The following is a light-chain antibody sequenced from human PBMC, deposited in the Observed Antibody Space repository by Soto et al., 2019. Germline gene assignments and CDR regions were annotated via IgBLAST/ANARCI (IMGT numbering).Light chain of an antibody. Sequence: DIVLMQSPGTLSLSPGERATLSCRASQSVRNSYLAWYQQKPGQAPRLLIYGASSRATGIPDRFSGSGSGTDFTLTISRLEPEAFAVYYCQQYGSSSTFGQGTKV. V-gene: IGKV3-20*01. CDR3: QQYGSSST. CDR1: QSVRNSY. CDR2: GAS. J-gene: IGKJ1*01.